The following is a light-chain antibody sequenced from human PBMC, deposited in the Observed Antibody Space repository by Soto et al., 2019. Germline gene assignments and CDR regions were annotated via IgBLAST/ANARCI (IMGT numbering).Light chain of an antibody. CDR3: QQYGSSGT. J-gene: IGKJ1*01. Sequence: IVLTQSPGTLSLSPGERATLSCRARQSVSNNYLAWYQQKPGQAPRLLIYGASNRATGIPDRFSGSGSGTDFTLTISRLEPEDVAVYYCQQYGSSGTFGQGTKVDIK. CDR1: QSVSNNY. CDR2: GAS. V-gene: IGKV3-20*01.